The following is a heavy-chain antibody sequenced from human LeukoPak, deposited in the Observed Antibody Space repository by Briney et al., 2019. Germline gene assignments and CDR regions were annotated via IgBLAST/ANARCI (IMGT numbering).Heavy chain of an antibody. CDR2: ISYDGSNK. D-gene: IGHD1-26*01. CDR3: ARDLLYSGSYSWYFDL. V-gene: IGHV3-30*03. J-gene: IGHJ2*01. CDR1: GFTFSSYG. Sequence: GRSLRLSCAASGFTFSSYGMHWVRQAPGKGLEWVAVISYDGSNKYYADSVKGRFTISRDNSKNMLYLQMNSLRAEDTAVYYCARDLLYSGSYSWYFDLWGRGTLVTVSS.